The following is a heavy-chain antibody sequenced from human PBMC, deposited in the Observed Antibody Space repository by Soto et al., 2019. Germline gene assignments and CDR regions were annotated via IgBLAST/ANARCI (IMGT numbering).Heavy chain of an antibody. V-gene: IGHV4-34*01. CDR1: GGSFSGYY. CDR2: IKHSGST. Sequence: PSETLSLTCAVYGGSFSGYYWSWIRQPPGKGLEWVGEIKHSGSTNYNTYLKSRVTISVHTCNTQFSQKLSCVTSSDTAGYFCARGGYYYVWGNYRYKICGNWFGPWGQGTLVTVSS. J-gene: IGHJ5*02. D-gene: IGHD3-16*02. CDR3: ARGGYYYVWGNYRYKICGNWFGP.